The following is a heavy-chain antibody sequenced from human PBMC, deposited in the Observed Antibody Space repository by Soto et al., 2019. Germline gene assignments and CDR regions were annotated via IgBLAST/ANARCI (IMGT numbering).Heavy chain of an antibody. J-gene: IGHJ5*02. Sequence: SETLSLTCTVPAGSIGSGAYYWGWIRQHPGKGLEWIGYISHRGTAYYTPSLKSRVSLSVDPSKSQFSLNVTSLTAADTAVYYCARVSATGTRWFDPWGPGTLVTVSS. CDR3: ARVSATGTRWFDP. D-gene: IGHD6-13*01. CDR2: ISHRGTA. CDR1: AGSIGSGAYY. V-gene: IGHV4-31*03.